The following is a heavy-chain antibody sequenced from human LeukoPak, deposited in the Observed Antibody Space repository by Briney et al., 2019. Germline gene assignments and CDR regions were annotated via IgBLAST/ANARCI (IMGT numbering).Heavy chain of an antibody. D-gene: IGHD6-19*01. CDR2: ISSSSSYI. CDR3: ARISLAGRLVGAFDI. CDR1: GFTFSSYS. Sequence: GRSLRLSCAASGFTFSSYSMNSVRQAPGKGLEWVSSISSSSSYIYYADSVKGRFTISRDNAKNSLYLQMNSMRAEDTAVYYCARISLAGRLVGAFDIWGQGTMVTVSS. V-gene: IGHV3-21*01. J-gene: IGHJ3*02.